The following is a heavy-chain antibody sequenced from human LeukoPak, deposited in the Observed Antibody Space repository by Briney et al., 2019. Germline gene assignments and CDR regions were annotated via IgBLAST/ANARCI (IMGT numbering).Heavy chain of an antibody. CDR2: ISGSGGST. D-gene: IGHD6-13*01. J-gene: IGHJ4*02. CDR1: GFTFSSYE. V-gene: IGHV3-23*01. Sequence: GGSLRLSCAASGFTFSSYEMSWVRQAPGKGLEWVSAISGSGGSTYYADSVKGRFTISRDNSKNTLYLQMNSLRAEDTAVYYCAIAYSSLGYFDYWGQGTLVTVSS. CDR3: AIAYSSLGYFDY.